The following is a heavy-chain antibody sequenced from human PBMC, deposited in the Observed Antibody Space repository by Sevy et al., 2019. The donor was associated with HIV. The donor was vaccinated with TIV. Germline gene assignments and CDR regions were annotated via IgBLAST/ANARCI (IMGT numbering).Heavy chain of an antibody. J-gene: IGHJ4*02. CDR2: IFHTGKT. Sequence: SETLSLTCSVSGGSISKIGNYWGWVRQPPGERLEWIGDIFHTGKTNYNPSLKSRVTISLDTSKNQFSLKLSSVTAADTVVYYCAKIYDYWGPGALVTVSS. V-gene: IGHV4-39*01. CDR3: AKIYDY. D-gene: IGHD3-3*01. CDR1: GGSISKIGNY.